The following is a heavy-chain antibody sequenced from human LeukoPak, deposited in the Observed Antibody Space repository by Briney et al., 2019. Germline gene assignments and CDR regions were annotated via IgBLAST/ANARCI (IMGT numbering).Heavy chain of an antibody. D-gene: IGHD3-10*01. V-gene: IGHV3-20*04. CDR3: ARDRLWFGEAED. CDR1: GFTFSSYA. Sequence: GGSLRLSCAASGFTFSSYAMSWVRQAPGKGLKWVSGINWNGGSTGYADSVKGRFTISRDNAKNSLYLQMNSLRAEDTALYYCARDRLWFGEAEDWGQGTLVTVSS. CDR2: INWNGGST. J-gene: IGHJ4*02.